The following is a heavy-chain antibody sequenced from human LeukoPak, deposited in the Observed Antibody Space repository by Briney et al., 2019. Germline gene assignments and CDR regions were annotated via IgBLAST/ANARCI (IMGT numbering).Heavy chain of an antibody. CDR2: ISAYNGNT. Sequence: ASVKVSCKASGSTFTGYYMHWVRQAPGQGLEWMGWISAYNGNTNYAQKLQGRVTMTTDTSTSTAYMELRSLRSDDTAVYYCARDLGYSYGYYFDYWGQGTLVTVSS. J-gene: IGHJ4*02. CDR1: GSTFTGYY. D-gene: IGHD5-18*01. V-gene: IGHV1-18*04. CDR3: ARDLGYSYGYYFDY.